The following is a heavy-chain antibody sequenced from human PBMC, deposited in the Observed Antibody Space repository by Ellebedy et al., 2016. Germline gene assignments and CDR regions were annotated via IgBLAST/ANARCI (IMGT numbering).Heavy chain of an antibody. V-gene: IGHV3-43*01. Sequence: GESLKISCAASGFTFDDYTMHWVRQAPGKSLEWVSLISWDGGSTYYADSVKGRFTISRDNSKNSLYLQMNSLRTEDTALYYCAKSGRLGELRPPHYYYYYYMDVWGQGTTVTVSS. CDR2: ISWDGGST. D-gene: IGHD3-10*01. CDR3: AKSGRLGELRPPHYYYYYYMDV. J-gene: IGHJ6*03. CDR1: GFTFDDYT.